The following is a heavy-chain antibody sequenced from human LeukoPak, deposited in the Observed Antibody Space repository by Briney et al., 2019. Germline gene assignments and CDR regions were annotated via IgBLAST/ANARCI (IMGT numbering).Heavy chain of an antibody. Sequence: ASVKVSCKASGGTFSSYAISWVRQAPGQGLEWMGWISAYNGNTNYAQKLQDRVTMTTDTSTSTAYMELRSLRSDDTAVYYCARDTAVAGTLDYWGQGTLVTVSS. J-gene: IGHJ4*02. CDR2: ISAYNGNT. V-gene: IGHV1-18*01. D-gene: IGHD6-19*01. CDR3: ARDTAVAGTLDY. CDR1: GGTFSSYA.